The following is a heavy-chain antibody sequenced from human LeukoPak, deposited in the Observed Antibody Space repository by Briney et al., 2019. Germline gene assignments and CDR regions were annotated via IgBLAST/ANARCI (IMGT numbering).Heavy chain of an antibody. J-gene: IGHJ4*02. CDR2: IYYSGSA. CDR3: GRESRYSSGYYSFDY. D-gene: IGHD6-19*01. CDR1: GGSISSYY. Sequence: SETLSLTCTVSGGSISSYYWSWIRQPPGKGLEWIGNIYYSGSANYNPSLKSRVTISVDTSKNQFSLKLSSVTAADTAVYYCGRESRYSSGYYSFDYWGQGTLVTVSS. V-gene: IGHV4-59*01.